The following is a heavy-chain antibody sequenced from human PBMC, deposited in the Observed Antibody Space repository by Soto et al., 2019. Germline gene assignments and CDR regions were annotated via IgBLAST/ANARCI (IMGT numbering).Heavy chain of an antibody. D-gene: IGHD6-19*01. CDR3: ARDRIAVAGNPEYFQH. Sequence: EVQLVESGGGLVQPGGSLRLSCAASGFTVSSNYMSWVRQAPGKGLEWVSVIYSGGSTYYADSVKGRFTISRDNSKNTLYLQMNSLRAEDTAVYYYARDRIAVAGNPEYFQHWGQGTLVTVSS. CDR2: IYSGGST. V-gene: IGHV3-66*01. J-gene: IGHJ1*01. CDR1: GFTVSSNY.